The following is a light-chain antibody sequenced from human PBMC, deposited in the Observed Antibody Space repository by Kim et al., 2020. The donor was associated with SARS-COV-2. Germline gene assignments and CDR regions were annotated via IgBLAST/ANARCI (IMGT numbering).Light chain of an antibody. CDR1: RGDVGCYNY. J-gene: IGLJ3*02. V-gene: IGLV2-14*03. CDR2: DGS. CDR3: SSYTSSSTV. Sequence: GQSITISSTGTRGDVGCYNYACWYQQHPGKAQKMMIYDGSNRPSGVYHSFAGSKSGNTAPLTISGLQEEDEDDYYCSSYTSSSTVFGGGTQLTVL.